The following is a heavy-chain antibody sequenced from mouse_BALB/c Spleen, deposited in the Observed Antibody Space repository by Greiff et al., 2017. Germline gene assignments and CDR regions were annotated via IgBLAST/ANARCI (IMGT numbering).Heavy chain of an antibody. J-gene: IGHJ4*01. V-gene: IGHV5-9-4*01. CDR1: GFTFSSYA. CDR2: ISSGGSYT. Sequence: EVKVEESGGGLVKPGGSLKLSCAASGFTFSSYAMSWVRQSPEKRLEWVAEISSGGSYTYYPDTVTGRFTISRDNAKNTLYLEMSSLRSEDTAMYYCARDNTTASMDYWGQGTSVTVSS. D-gene: IGHD1-2*01. CDR3: ARDNTTASMDY.